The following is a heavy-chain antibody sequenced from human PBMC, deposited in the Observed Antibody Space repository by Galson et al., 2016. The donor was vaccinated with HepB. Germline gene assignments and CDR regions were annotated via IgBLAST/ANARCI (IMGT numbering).Heavy chain of an antibody. CDR3: ARDDFYDVLTGYYKEPFDY. CDR1: GFTFSSYS. CDR2: ISSSSRTI. Sequence: SLRLSCAASGFTFSSYSLNWVRQAPGKGLEWVSYISSSSRTIYYADSVKGRFTISRDNAKNSLYLQMNSLRDEDTAVYYCARDDFYDVLTGYYKEPFDYWGQGTLVTVSS. J-gene: IGHJ4*02. D-gene: IGHD3-9*01. V-gene: IGHV3-48*02.